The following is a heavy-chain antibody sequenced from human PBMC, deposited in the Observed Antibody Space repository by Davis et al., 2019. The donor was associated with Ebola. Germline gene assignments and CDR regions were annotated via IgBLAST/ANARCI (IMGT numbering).Heavy chain of an antibody. Sequence: PSETLSLTCTVSGGAISRDHWSWIRQPPGKGLEWIGFIYYSGSTNYNPSLKSRVTISVDTSTNQFSLKLSSVTAADTAVYYCARRSGSFRPLDYWGQGTLVTVSS. V-gene: IGHV4-59*01. J-gene: IGHJ4*02. CDR2: IYYSGST. CDR3: ARRSGSFRPLDY. CDR1: GGAISRDH. D-gene: IGHD1-26*01.